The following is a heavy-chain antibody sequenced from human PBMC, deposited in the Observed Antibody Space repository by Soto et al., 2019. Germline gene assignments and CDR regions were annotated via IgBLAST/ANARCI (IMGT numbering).Heavy chain of an antibody. V-gene: IGHV1-69*02. D-gene: IGHD3-9*01. CDR2: IIPILGIA. Sequence: GASVEVSCKASGGTFSSYTISWVRQAPGQGLEWMGRIIPILGIANYAQKFQGRVTITADKSTSTAYMELSSLRSEDTAVYYCARSPVYYDILTGYCWFDPWGQGTLVTVSS. CDR1: GGTFSSYT. J-gene: IGHJ5*02. CDR3: ARSPVYYDILTGYCWFDP.